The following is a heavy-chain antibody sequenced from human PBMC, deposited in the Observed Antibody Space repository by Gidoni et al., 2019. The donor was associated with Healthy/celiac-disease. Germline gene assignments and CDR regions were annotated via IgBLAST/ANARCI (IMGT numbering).Heavy chain of an antibody. CDR2: ISSSSRTI. V-gene: IGHV3-48*02. J-gene: IGHJ4*02. Sequence: EVQLVEPGGGLVQPGGSLRLSCAASGFTFSSYSMNWVRQAPGKGLEWVSYISSSSRTIYYADSVKGRFTISRDNAKNSLYLQMNSLRDEDTAVYYCARGPDYGDYSQDYWGQGTLVTVSS. CDR3: ARGPDYGDYSQDY. CDR1: GFTFSSYS. D-gene: IGHD4-17*01.